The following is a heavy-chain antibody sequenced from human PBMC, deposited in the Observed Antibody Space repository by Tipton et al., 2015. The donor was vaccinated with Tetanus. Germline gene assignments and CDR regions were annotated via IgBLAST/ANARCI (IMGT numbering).Heavy chain of an antibody. CDR2: IHPSGST. CDR3: SRGVGRTKTGID. J-gene: IGHJ4*02. V-gene: IGHV4-34*01. Sequence: TLSLTCTIYGGSFSGYYCSWIRQPPGRGLEWIGEIHPSGSTNYNPSLRSRVTLSQDTSKSQFSLKLSSVTAADTAVYYCSRGVGRTKTGIDWGQGPLVTVSS. D-gene: IGHD1-26*01. CDR1: GGSFSGYY.